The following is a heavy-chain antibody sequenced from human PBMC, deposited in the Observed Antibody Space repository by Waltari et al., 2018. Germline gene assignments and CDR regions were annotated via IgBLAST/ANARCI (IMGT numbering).Heavy chain of an antibody. CDR2: ISSSSSYI. J-gene: IGHJ5*02. Sequence: EVQLVESGGGRVKPGGSLRLSCAASGFTFSSYSMNWVRQAPGKGLEWVSSISSSSSYIYYADSVKGRFTISRDNAKNSLYLQMNSLRAEDTAVYYCAREARIFGVFDPWGQGTLVTVSS. V-gene: IGHV3-21*01. CDR1: GFTFSSYS. D-gene: IGHD3-3*01. CDR3: AREARIFGVFDP.